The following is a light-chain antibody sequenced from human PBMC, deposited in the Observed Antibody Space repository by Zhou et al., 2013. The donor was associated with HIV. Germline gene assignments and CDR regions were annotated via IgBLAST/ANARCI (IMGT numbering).Light chain of an antibody. V-gene: IGKV2-30*01. CDR1: QSLVYSDGNTY. CDR2: KFP. CDR3: MQPTHWPLT. Sequence: DVVMIQSPLSLPVTLGQPASISCRSSQSLVYSDGNTYLNWFHQRPGQSPKAPSLVKFPSRDSGVPDRFSGSGSGTDFTLKISRMEAEDVGLYYCMQPTHWPLTFGQGTRLEIK. J-gene: IGKJ5*01.